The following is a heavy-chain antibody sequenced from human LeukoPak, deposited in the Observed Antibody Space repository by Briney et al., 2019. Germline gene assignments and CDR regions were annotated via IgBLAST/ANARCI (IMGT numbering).Heavy chain of an antibody. CDR2: ISYDGSNK. CDR1: GFTFSSYA. CDR3: ARDPRQYSSGWYYFDY. D-gene: IGHD6-19*01. V-gene: IGHV3-30-3*01. J-gene: IGHJ4*02. Sequence: GRSLRLSCAASGFTFSSYAMHWVRQAPGKGLEWVAVISYDGSNKYYADSVKGRFTISRDDSKDTLYLQMNSLRAEDTAVYYCARDPRQYSSGWYYFDYWGQGTLVTVSS.